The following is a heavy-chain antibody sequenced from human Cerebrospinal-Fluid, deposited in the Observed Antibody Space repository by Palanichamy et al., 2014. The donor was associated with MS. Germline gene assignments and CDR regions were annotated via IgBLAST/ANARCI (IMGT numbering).Heavy chain of an antibody. CDR1: GYTFTSYG. CDR2: ISAYNGNT. CDR3: ARAGGYNWNDGSSDY. Sequence: QVQLVQSGAEVKKPGASVQVSCRSSGYTFTSYGISWVRQAPGQGLEWMGWISAYNGNTNYAQKLQGRVTMTTDTSTSTAYMELKSLRSDDTAVYYCARAGGYNWNDGSSDYWGQGTLVTVPS. J-gene: IGHJ4*02. V-gene: IGHV1-18*01. D-gene: IGHD1-1*01.